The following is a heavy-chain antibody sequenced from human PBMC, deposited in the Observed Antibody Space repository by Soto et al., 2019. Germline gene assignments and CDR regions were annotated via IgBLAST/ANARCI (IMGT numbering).Heavy chain of an antibody. CDR2: INHSGST. D-gene: IGHD3-10*01. J-gene: IGHJ6*02. V-gene: IGHV4-34*01. CDR1: GGSFSGYY. Sequence: QVQLQQWGAGLLKPSETLSLTCAVYGGSFSGYYWSWIRQPPGKGLEWIGEINHSGSTNYNPSLKSRVTISVDTSKNQCSLKLSSVTAADTAVYYCARGAYYYGSGSPLDTRGGYGMDVWGQGTTVTVSS. CDR3: ARGAYYYGSGSPLDTRGGYGMDV.